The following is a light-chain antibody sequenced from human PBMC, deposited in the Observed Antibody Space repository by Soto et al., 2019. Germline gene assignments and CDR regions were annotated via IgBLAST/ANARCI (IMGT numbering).Light chain of an antibody. Sequence: IQRTLSKPTMCAALGERVDLAGRASQSISNWLAWYQQKPGKAPKLLIYKASSLESGVPSRFSGCGSGTEFTLTSSRLQPDDFASHYCQQYNSYSGTFGQGTKVDI. V-gene: IGKV1-5*03. CDR2: KAS. J-gene: IGKJ1*01. CDR3: QQYNSYSGT. CDR1: QSISNW.